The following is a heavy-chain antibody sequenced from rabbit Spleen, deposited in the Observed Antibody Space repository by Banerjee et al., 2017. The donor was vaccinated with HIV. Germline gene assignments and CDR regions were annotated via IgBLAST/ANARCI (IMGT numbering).Heavy chain of an antibody. Sequence: QSLKESGGGPVKPGASLTLTCTVSGFSLSSGQYMCWVRQAPGKGLEWIACIYGGSSGTTYYASWAKGRFTISKTSSTTVTLQMTSLTAADTATYFCARADSQYYYAYIGDDLWGPGTLVTVS. D-gene: IGHD6-1*01. V-gene: IGHV1S40*01. CDR2: IYGGSSGTT. CDR3: ARADSQYYYAYIGDDL. J-gene: IGHJ4*01. CDR1: GFSLSSGQY.